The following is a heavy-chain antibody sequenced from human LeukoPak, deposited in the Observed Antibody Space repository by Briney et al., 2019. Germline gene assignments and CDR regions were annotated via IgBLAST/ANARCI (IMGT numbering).Heavy chain of an antibody. CDR3: ARDRAVRGVIPIYYYGMDV. D-gene: IGHD3-10*01. CDR2: INPNSGGT. Sequence: ASVKVSCKASGYTFTGHYMHWVRQAPGQGPEWMGWINPNSGGTNYAQRFQGRVTMTRDTSISTAYMELSRLTSDDTAVYYCARDRAVRGVIPIYYYGMDVWGQGTTVTVSS. V-gene: IGHV1-2*02. J-gene: IGHJ6*02. CDR1: GYTFTGHY.